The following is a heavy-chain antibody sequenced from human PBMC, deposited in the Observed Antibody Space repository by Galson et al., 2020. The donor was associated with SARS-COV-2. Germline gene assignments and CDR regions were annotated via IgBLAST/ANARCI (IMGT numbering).Heavy chain of an antibody. CDR3: AREGCSDHCSYAPDY. J-gene: IGHJ4*02. V-gene: IGHV3-30*04. D-gene: IGHD2-21*02. CDR1: GFTFSTYT. Sequence: GESLKISCAASGFTFSTYTMHWVRQAPGKGLEWVAILSYDGTKDYYADSVKGRFTISRDTSKSTLYLQMNSLTTQDTAVYFCAREGCSDHCSYAPDYWGQGTLVTVSS. CDR2: LSYDGTKD.